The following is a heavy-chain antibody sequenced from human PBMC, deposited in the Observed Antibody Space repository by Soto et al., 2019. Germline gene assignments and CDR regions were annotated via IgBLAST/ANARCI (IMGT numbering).Heavy chain of an antibody. CDR1: GGSISSYY. J-gene: IGHJ5*02. CDR3: AADLDLHCSGGSCYSSWFDP. V-gene: IGHV4-59*01. D-gene: IGHD2-15*01. Sequence: SETLSLTCTVSGGSISSYYWSWIRQPPGKGLEWIGYIYYSGSTNYNPSLKSRVTISVDTSKNQFSLKLSSVTAEDTAVYYCAADLDLHCSGGSCYSSWFDPWGQGTLVTVSS. CDR2: IYYSGST.